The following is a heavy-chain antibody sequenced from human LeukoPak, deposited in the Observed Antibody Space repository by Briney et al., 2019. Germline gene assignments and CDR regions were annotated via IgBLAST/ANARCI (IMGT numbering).Heavy chain of an antibody. CDR1: GYTFTSYY. Sequence: AASVKVSCKASGYTFTSYYMHWVRQAPGQGLEWMGIINPSGGSTSYAQKFQGRVTMTRDTSTSTVYMELSSLRSEDTAVYYCARGTPTYSSSWYWAFDIWGQGTMVTVSS. D-gene: IGHD6-13*01. CDR2: INPSGGST. V-gene: IGHV1-46*01. CDR3: ARGTPTYSSSWYWAFDI. J-gene: IGHJ3*02.